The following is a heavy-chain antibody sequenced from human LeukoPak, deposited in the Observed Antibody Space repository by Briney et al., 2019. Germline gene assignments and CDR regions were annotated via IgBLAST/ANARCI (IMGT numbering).Heavy chain of an antibody. D-gene: IGHD3-22*01. V-gene: IGHV1-24*01. CDR3: ATFPMYYYDSSGYRVDDH. CDR1: GYTLTELP. Sequence: ASVKVSCKVSGYTLTELPMHWVRQAPGKGLEWMGGFDPEDGETIHAQKFQGRVTMTEDTSTDTAYMELSSLRSEDTAVYYCATFPMYYYDSSGYRVDDHWGQGTLVTVSS. J-gene: IGHJ4*02. CDR2: FDPEDGET.